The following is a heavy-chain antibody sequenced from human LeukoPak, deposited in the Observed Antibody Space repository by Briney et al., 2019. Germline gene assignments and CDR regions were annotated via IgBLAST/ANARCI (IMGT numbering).Heavy chain of an antibody. Sequence: PSETLSLTCSVSGASISSADHWWAWIRQPPGKGLEWIGEINHSGSTNYNPSLRSRVTISVDTSKNQFSLKLSSVTAADTAVYYCAREYCSSTSCPTFQHWGQGTLVTVSS. CDR2: INHSGST. CDR3: AREYCSSTSCPTFQH. V-gene: IGHV4-39*07. D-gene: IGHD2-2*01. CDR1: GASISSADHW. J-gene: IGHJ1*01.